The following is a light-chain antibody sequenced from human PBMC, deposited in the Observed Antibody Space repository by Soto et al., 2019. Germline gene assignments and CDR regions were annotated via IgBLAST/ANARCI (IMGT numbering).Light chain of an antibody. CDR2: KAS. Sequence: GDRVTITCRASQSISSWLAWYQQKPGKAPRLLIYKASTLESGVPSRFSGSGSGTEFTLTISSLQPDDFATYFCQQYNFYPWTFGQGTKVDIK. CDR3: QQYNFYPWT. V-gene: IGKV1-5*03. J-gene: IGKJ1*01. CDR1: QSISSW.